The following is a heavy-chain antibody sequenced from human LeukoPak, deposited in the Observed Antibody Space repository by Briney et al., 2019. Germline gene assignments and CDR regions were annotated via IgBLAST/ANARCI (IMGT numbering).Heavy chain of an antibody. D-gene: IGHD5-24*01. J-gene: IGHJ4*02. Sequence: GASVKVSCKASGYTFIGYYMHWVRQAPGQGLEWMGWINPNSGGTNYAQKFQGRVTMTRDTSISTAYMELSRLRSDDTAVYYCARVRGDGYNLYYFDYWGQGTLVTVSS. CDR1: GYTFIGYY. V-gene: IGHV1-2*02. CDR2: INPNSGGT. CDR3: ARVRGDGYNLYYFDY.